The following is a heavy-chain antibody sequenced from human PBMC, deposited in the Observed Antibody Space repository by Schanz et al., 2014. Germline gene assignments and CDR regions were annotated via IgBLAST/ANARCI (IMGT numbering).Heavy chain of an antibody. CDR3: AKGPYYYDYMDV. Sequence: EVQLLESGGGLVQPGGSLRLSCSASTFTFDHYAMTWVRQARGKGLEWVSAMNESHSTIYYADSVRGRFTISRDNAKNALDLQMNSLRAEDTAVYYCAKGPYYYDYMDVGGNGTTDNVSS. CDR2: MNESHSTI. V-gene: IGHV3-23*01. CDR1: TFTFDHYA. J-gene: IGHJ6*03.